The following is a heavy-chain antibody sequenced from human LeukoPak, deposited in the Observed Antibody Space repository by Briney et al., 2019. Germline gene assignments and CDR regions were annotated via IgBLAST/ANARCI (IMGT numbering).Heavy chain of an antibody. CDR3: ARSYYYDSSGYSPGRAFDI. V-gene: IGHV1-69*04. Sequence: ASVKVSCKASGGTFSSYAISWVRQAPGQGLEWMGRIIPILGIANYAQKFQGRVTITADKSTSTAYMELSSLRSEDTAVYYCARSYYYDSSGYSPGRAFDIWGQGTMVTVSS. CDR1: GGTFSSYA. D-gene: IGHD3-22*01. CDR2: IIPILGIA. J-gene: IGHJ3*02.